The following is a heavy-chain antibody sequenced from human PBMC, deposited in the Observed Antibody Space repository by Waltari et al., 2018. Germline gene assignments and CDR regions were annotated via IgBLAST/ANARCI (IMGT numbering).Heavy chain of an antibody. CDR2: IGTAGDT. CDR3: ARGEYSRSSTGYNYYYMDV. V-gene: IGHV3-13*01. CDR1: GFTFSTYD. J-gene: IGHJ6*03. D-gene: IGHD6-6*01. Sequence: EVQLVESGGGLLQPGGSLRLSCAVSGFTFSTYDMRLVRQAKGKGLGWFSAIGTAGDTYYPGSVKGRFTISSDNAKNSFFLQMSSLRAGDTAVYYCARGEYSRSSTGYNYYYMDVWGKGTTVTVSS.